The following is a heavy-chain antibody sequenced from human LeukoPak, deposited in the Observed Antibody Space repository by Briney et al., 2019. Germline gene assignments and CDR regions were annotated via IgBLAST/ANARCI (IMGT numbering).Heavy chain of an antibody. V-gene: IGHV3-30*18. CDR1: GFTFSSYG. CDR2: ISYDGSNK. J-gene: IGHJ5*02. D-gene: IGHD2-21*02. CDR3: AKDAIVVVTAIHYNWFDP. Sequence: GGSLRLSCAASGFTFSSYGMHWVRQAPGKGLEWVAVISYDGSNKYYADSVKGRFTISRDNSKNTLYLQMNSLRAEDTAVYYCAKDAIVVVTAIHYNWFDPWGQGTLVTVSS.